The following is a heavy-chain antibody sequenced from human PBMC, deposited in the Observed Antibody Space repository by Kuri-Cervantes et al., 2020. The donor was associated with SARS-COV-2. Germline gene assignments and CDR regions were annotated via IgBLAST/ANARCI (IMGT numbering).Heavy chain of an antibody. CDR2: ISSSSSTI. V-gene: IGHV3-48*01. D-gene: IGHD3-3*01. Sequence: SCAAAGFTFSSYSMNWVRQAPGEGLEWVSYISSSSSTIYYADSVKGRFTISRDNAKNSLYLQMNSLRPEDTAVYYCAKVETASLDSWGQGTQVTVSS. CDR3: AKVETASLDS. CDR1: GFTFSSYS. J-gene: IGHJ4*02.